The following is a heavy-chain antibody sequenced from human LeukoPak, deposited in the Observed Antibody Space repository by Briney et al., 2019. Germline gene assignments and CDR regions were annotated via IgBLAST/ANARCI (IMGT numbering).Heavy chain of an antibody. J-gene: IGHJ4*02. D-gene: IGHD2-15*01. CDR1: GGSISTSSYY. CDR2: IYYSGST. V-gene: IGHV4-39*01. CDR3: PRRGPGVGWDY. Sequence: SETLSLTCTVSGGSISTSSYYWGCIRQPPGKGLEWIGNIYYSGSTYYNPSLKSRATISVDTSKNQYSLKLSSVTAADTAVYYCPRRGPGVGWDYWGQGTLVTVSS.